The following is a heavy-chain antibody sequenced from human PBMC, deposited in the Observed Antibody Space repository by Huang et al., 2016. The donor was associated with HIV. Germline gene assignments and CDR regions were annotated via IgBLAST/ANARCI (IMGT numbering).Heavy chain of an antibody. Sequence: QVQLVQSGAEVKKPGSSVKLSCQSSGGGSSSYGISWVRQARGQGLEWMGGIIPICGTTDYAPRFQGRVTITADESTNTAYIELSSLEYDDTALYYCARSGPRWGLATIWTLVYWGQGTLVTVSS. D-gene: IGHD5-12*01. CDR3: ARSGPRWGLATIWTLVY. CDR1: GGGSSSYG. V-gene: IGHV1-69*13. J-gene: IGHJ4*02. CDR2: IIPICGTT.